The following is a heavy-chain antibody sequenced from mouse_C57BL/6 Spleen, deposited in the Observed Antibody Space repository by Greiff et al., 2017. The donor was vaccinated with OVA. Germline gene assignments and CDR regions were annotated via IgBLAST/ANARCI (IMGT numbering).Heavy chain of an antibody. CDR3: ARSDYYGSSYGFAY. V-gene: IGHV1-54*01. D-gene: IGHD1-1*01. CDR1: GYAFTNYL. CDR2: INPGSGGT. Sequence: QVQLQQSGAELVRPGTSVKVSCKASGYAFTNYLIEWVKQMPGQGLEWIGVINPGSGGTNYNEKFKGKATLPADKSSSTAYMQLSSLTSEDSAVYFCARSDYYGSSYGFAYWGQGTLVTVSA. J-gene: IGHJ3*01.